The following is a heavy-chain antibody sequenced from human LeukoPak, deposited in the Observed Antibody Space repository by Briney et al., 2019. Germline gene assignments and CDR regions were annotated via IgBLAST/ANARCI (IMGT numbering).Heavy chain of an antibody. CDR3: ARDRVLRYFDWLADAFDI. D-gene: IGHD3-9*01. J-gene: IGHJ3*02. Sequence: PGGSLRLSCAASGFTFSSYAMNWVRQAPGKGLEWVSVISGSGGSTYYADSVKGRFTISRDNSKNTLYLQMNSLRAEDTAVYYCARDRVLRYFDWLADAFDIWGQGTMVTVSS. CDR2: ISGSGGST. V-gene: IGHV3-23*01. CDR1: GFTFSSYA.